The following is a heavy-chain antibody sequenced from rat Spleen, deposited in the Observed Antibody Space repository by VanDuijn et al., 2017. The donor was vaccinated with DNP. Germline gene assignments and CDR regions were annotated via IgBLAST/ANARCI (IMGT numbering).Heavy chain of an antibody. V-gene: IGHV2-1*01. J-gene: IGHJ2*01. D-gene: IGHD1-2*01. Sequence: QVQLKESGPGLVQPSQTLSLTCTVSGFSLTTNSVHWVRQPPGKGLEWVGAMWSGGSTDYNSALKSRLSISRDTSKSQVLLEMNSLQTEDTAMYFCARWHLYLSYFDYWGQGVMVTVSS. CDR3: ARWHLYLSYFDY. CDR2: MWSGGST. CDR1: GFSLTTNS.